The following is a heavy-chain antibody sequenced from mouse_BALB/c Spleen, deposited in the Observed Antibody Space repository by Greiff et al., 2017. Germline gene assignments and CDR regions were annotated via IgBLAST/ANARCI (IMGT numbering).Heavy chain of an antibody. Sequence: QVQLQQSGAELVRPGSSVKISCKASGYAFSSYWMNWVKQRPGQGLEWIGQIYPGDGDTNYNGKFKGKATLTADKSSSTAYMQLSSLTSEDSAVYFCARGGGYGNPYYYAMDYWGQGTSVTVSS. CDR2: IYPGDGDT. J-gene: IGHJ4*01. V-gene: IGHV1-80*01. D-gene: IGHD2-10*02. CDR3: ARGGGYGNPYYYAMDY. CDR1: GYAFSSYW.